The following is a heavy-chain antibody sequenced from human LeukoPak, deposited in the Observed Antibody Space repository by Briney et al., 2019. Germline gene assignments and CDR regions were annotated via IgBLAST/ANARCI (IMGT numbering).Heavy chain of an antibody. J-gene: IGHJ4*02. D-gene: IGHD6-19*01. CDR2: IYYNGST. CDR3: ARQSRGIAVAGLDY. V-gene: IGHV4-59*08. CDR1: GGSISSYY. Sequence: PSETLSLTCIVSGGSISSYYWTWIRQPPGKGLEWIGYIYYNGSTNYNPSLKSRVTISVDTSKNQFSLKLNSVTAADTAVHYCARQSRGIAVAGLDYWGQGILVTVSS.